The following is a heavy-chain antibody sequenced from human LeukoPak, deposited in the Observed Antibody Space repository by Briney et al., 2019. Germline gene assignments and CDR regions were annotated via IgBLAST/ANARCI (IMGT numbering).Heavy chain of an antibody. Sequence: GGSLRLSCAASGFTVSSNYMSWVRQAPGKGLEWVSIIYSGGSTYYADSVKGRFTISRDNSKNTLYLQMNSLRAEDTAVYYCARHRGYCGSTSCYPYYFDYWGQGTLVTVSS. CDR3: ARHRGYCGSTSCYPYYFDY. CDR2: IYSGGST. J-gene: IGHJ4*02. CDR1: GFTVSSNY. D-gene: IGHD2-2*01. V-gene: IGHV3-66*04.